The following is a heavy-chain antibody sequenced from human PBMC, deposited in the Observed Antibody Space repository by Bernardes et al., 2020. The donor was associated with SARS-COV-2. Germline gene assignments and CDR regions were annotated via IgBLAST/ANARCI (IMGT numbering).Heavy chain of an antibody. V-gene: IGHV4-59*02. D-gene: IGHD3-22*01. CDR1: GGFVSSYY. CDR2: IYYSGST. CDR3: AREGYYDSSGYYHHDAFDI. Sequence: SKPLPFTCTVSGGFVSSYYWSWIRRRPGKGLEWIGYIYYSGSTNYNPSLKSRVTISVDTSKNQFSLKLSSVTAADTAVYYCAREGYYDSSGYYHHDAFDIWGQGTMVTVSS. J-gene: IGHJ3*02.